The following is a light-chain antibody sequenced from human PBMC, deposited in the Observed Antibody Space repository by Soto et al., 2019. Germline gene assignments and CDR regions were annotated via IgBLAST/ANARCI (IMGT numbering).Light chain of an antibody. CDR2: DAS. Sequence: IQLTQSPSSLSASVGDRVTITCRASQGVSSYLAWYQQQPGKAPKLLIYDASTLQSGVPSRFSGSGSGTEFTLTISSLQPDDFATYYCQHYNSYSEAFGQGTKVDI. V-gene: IGKV1-9*01. CDR3: QHYNSYSEA. J-gene: IGKJ1*01. CDR1: QGVSSY.